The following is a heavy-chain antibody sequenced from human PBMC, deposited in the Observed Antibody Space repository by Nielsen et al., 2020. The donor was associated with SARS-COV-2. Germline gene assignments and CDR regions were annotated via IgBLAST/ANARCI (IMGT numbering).Heavy chain of an antibody. V-gene: IGHV3-53*01. Sequence: GESLKISCAASGFTFSSYWMSWVRQAPGKGLEWVSVIYSGGSTYYADSVKGRFTISRDNSKNTLYLQMNSLRAEDTAVYYCAREWAYCGGDCYTNWGQGTLVTVSS. J-gene: IGHJ4*02. CDR2: IYSGGST. CDR3: AREWAYCGGDCYTN. D-gene: IGHD2-21*02. CDR1: GFTFSSYW.